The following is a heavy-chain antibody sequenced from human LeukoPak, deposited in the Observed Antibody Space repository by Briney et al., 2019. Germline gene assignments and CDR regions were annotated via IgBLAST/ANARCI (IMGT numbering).Heavy chain of an antibody. CDR1: GFTFSNYA. J-gene: IGHJ4*02. V-gene: IGHV3-30*18. CDR3: AKLGYDSSGSPRLVDY. CDR2: ISYDGSKK. Sequence: GGSLRLSCAASGFTFSNYAMHWVRQAPGKGLEWVAFISYDGSKKYYADSLKGRFSISRDNSKSTLDLQMNSLRPEDTALYYCAKLGYDSSGSPRLVDYWGQGTLVTVSS. D-gene: IGHD3-22*01.